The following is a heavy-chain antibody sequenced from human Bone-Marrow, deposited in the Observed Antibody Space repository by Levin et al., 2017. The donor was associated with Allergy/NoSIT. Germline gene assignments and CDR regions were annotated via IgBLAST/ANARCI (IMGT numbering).Heavy chain of an antibody. CDR2: ISSSSSYT. J-gene: IGHJ4*02. D-gene: IGHD6-19*01. Sequence: GESLKISCAASGFTFSDYYMSWIRQAPGKGLEWVSYISSSSSYTNYADSVKGRFTISRDNAKNSLYLQMNSLRAEDTAVYYCARVLRYGSGWLHPFSPGAGGDYWGQGTLVTVSS. CDR3: ARVLRYGSGWLHPFSPGAGGDY. CDR1: GFTFSDYY. V-gene: IGHV3-11*05.